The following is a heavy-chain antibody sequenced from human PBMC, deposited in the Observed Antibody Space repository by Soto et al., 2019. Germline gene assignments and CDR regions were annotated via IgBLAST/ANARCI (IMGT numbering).Heavy chain of an antibody. CDR2: IYYSGST. J-gene: IGHJ4*02. V-gene: IGHV4-59*12. D-gene: IGHD1-26*01. CDR3: ARMVGATLVDF. Sequence: SETLSLTCTVSGGSISSYYWSWIRQPPGKGLEWIGYIYYSGSTNYNPSLKSRVTMSVDKSKNQFSLKLTSVTAADTAVYYCARMVGATLVDFWGQGTLVTVS. CDR1: GGSISSYY.